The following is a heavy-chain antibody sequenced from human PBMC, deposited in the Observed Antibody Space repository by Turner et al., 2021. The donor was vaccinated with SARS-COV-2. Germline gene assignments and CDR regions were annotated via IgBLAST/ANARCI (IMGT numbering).Heavy chain of an antibody. D-gene: IGHD4-17*01. CDR1: GFTLSTYS. J-gene: IGHJ6*02. CDR2: ISSSSSTI. CDR3: ARDRDYGDYGVYYYGLDV. V-gene: IGHV3-48*01. Sequence: VQLVESGGGLVQPGGSLRLSWAASGFTLSTYSMNWVRQAPGKGLEGVSYISSSSSTIFYADSVKGRFTISRDNAKNSLYLQMNSLRAEDTAVYYCARDRDYGDYGVYYYGLDVWGQGTTVTVSS.